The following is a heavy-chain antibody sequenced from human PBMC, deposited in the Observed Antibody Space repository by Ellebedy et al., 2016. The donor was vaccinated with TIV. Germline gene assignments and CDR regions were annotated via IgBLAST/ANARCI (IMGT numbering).Heavy chain of an antibody. Sequence: GGSLRLXCVASGFTFSNHWMHWVRQAPGKGLDWVANIKEDGSTIYYVDSVKGRFTISRDNAKNSLYLQMNSLRTEDTAVYYCARAIGSGDGTWGQGALVTVSS. V-gene: IGHV3-7*01. CDR1: GFTFSNHW. CDR2: IKEDGSTI. J-gene: IGHJ5*02. D-gene: IGHD2-15*01. CDR3: ARAIGSGDGT.